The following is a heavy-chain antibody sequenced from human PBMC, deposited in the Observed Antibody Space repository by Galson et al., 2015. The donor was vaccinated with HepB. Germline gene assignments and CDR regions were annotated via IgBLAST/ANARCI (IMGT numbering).Heavy chain of an antibody. J-gene: IGHJ4*02. CDR1: GFTFSSYG. Sequence: SLRLSCAASGFTFSSYGMHWVRQAPGKGLEWVAIISYDGAAKYYADSVRGRLSISRDNSVNTLFLRMNNVRVDDRGVYYCAKDAWNRRAALGSRDYWGQGTLVTVSS. CDR3: AKDAWNRRAALGSRDY. D-gene: IGHD1-1*01. CDR2: ISYDGAAK. V-gene: IGHV3-30*18.